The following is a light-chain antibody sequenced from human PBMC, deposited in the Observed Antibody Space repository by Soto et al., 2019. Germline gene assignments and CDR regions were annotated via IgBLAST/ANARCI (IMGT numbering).Light chain of an antibody. Sequence: EIVLTQSPGTLSLSPGERATLSCRASQSVSSSYLAWYQQKPGQAPRLPIYGASSRATGIPDSFSGSGSGTDFTLTISRLEPEDFAVYYCQQYGSSPPMYTFGQGTKLEIK. V-gene: IGKV3-20*01. CDR2: GAS. CDR3: QQYGSSPPMYT. CDR1: QSVSSSY. J-gene: IGKJ2*01.